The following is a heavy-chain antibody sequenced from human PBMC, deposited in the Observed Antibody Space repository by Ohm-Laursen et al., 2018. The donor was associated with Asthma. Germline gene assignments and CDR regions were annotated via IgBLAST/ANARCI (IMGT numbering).Heavy chain of an antibody. V-gene: IGHV5-51*01. D-gene: IGHD3-16*01. Sequence: GESLKLSCKGSGYSFTSYWIGWVRQMPGKGLEWMGIIHPGDYDTRYSPSFQGQVTISADKSISTAYLQWSSLKASDTAMYYCARPDYERGFGFDYWGQGTLVTVSS. J-gene: IGHJ4*02. CDR1: GYSFTSYW. CDR3: ARPDYERGFGFDY. CDR2: IHPGDYDT.